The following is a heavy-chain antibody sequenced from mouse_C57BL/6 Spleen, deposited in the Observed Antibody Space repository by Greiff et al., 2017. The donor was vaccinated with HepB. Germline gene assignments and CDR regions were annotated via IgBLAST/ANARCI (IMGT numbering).Heavy chain of an antibody. V-gene: IGHV1-42*01. D-gene: IGHD4-1*02. CDR1: GYSFTGYY. Sequence: VQLQQSGPELVKPGASVKISCKASGYSFTGYYMNWVKQSPEKSLEWIGEINPSTGGTTYNQKFKAKATLTVDKSSSTAYMQLKSLTSEDSAVYYCARQRGQGYWGQGTTLTVSS. CDR3: ARQRGQGY. J-gene: IGHJ2*01. CDR2: INPSTGGT.